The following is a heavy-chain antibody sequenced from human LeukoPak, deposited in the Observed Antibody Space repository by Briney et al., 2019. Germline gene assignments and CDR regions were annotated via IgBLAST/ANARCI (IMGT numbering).Heavy chain of an antibody. D-gene: IGHD3-22*01. J-gene: IGHJ4*02. Sequence: PSETLSLTCAVYGGSFSGYYWSWIRQPPGKGLEWIGYIYHSGSTYYNPSLKSRVTISVDRSKNQFSLKLSSVTAADTAVYYCARGGDSSGYYTFDYWGQGTLVTVSS. V-gene: IGHV4-34*01. CDR1: GGSFSGYY. CDR3: ARGGDSSGYYTFDY. CDR2: IYHSGST.